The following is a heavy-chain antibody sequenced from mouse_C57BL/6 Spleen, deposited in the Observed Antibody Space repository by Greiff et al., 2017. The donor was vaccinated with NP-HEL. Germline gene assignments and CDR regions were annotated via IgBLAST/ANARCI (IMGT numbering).Heavy chain of an antibody. CDR1: GYTFTEYT. CDR3: ARDLYYGYSWFAY. V-gene: IGHV1-62-2*01. CDR2: FYPGSGSI. Sequence: QVQLQQSGAELVKPGASVKLSCKASGYTFTEYTIHWVKQRSGQGLEWIGWFYPGSGSIKYNEKFKDKATLTVDKSSSTAYMQLSSLTSEDSAVYYCARDLYYGYSWFAYWGQGTLVTVSA. D-gene: IGHD2-2*01. J-gene: IGHJ3*01.